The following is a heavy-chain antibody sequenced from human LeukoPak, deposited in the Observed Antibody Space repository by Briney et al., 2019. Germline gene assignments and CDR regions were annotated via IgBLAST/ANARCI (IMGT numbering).Heavy chain of an antibody. CDR1: GGTFSNYA. J-gene: IGHJ4*02. Sequence: SGKVSCKASGGTFSNYAISWVRQAPGQGLEWMGGIIPIFGTANYAQKFQGRVTITADEPTSTAYMELSSLRSEDTAVYYCARDRGSRMVYSGYDYDLGFDYWGQGTLVTVSS. CDR3: ARDRGSRMVYSGYDYDLGFDY. CDR2: IIPIFGTA. D-gene: IGHD5-12*01. V-gene: IGHV1-69*13.